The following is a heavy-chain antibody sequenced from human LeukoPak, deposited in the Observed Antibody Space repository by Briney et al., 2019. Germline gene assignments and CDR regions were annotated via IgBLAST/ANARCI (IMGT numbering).Heavy chain of an antibody. J-gene: IGHJ4*02. CDR1: GGSISSYY. D-gene: IGHD3-3*01. CDR2: IYYSGST. CDR3: AILGVVNFYFDY. V-gene: IGHV4-59*08. Sequence: SETLSLTCTVSGGSISSYYWSWIRQPPGKGLEWIGYIYYSGSTNYNPSLKSRVTISVATSKNQFSLKMSSVTAAHTAVYYCAILGVVNFYFDYWGQGTLVTVSS.